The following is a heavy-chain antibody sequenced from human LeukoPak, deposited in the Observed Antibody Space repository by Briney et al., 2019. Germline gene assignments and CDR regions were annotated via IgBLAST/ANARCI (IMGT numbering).Heavy chain of an antibody. V-gene: IGHV4-4*09. J-gene: IGHJ6*03. Sequence: SETLSLTCTVSGGSISSYYWSWIRQPPGKGLEWIGYIYTSGSTNYNPSLKSRVTISVDTSKNQFSLKLSSVTAADTAVYYCARLYQQQLVLYYYYYYMDVWGKGTTVTVSS. CDR2: IYTSGST. CDR1: GGSISSYY. CDR3: ARLYQQQLVLYYYYYYMDV. D-gene: IGHD6-13*01.